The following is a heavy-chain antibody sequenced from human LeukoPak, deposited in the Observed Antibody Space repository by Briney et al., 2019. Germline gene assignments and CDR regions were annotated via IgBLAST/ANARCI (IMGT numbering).Heavy chain of an antibody. CDR3: ARHSNYYDIRGQGAFDI. D-gene: IGHD3-22*01. J-gene: IGHJ3*02. Sequence: SETLSLTCVVNGGSFTGLFWSWIRQAPGKGLEWIGEINHFGSTNYSPSFKSRVTMSVDASKNQFFLNLSSVTAADTAVYYCARHSNYYDIRGQGAFDIWGQGTMVTVSS. V-gene: IGHV4-34*01. CDR1: GGSFTGLF. CDR2: INHFGST.